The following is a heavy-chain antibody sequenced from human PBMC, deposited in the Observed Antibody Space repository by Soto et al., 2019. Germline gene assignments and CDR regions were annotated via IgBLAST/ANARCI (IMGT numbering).Heavy chain of an antibody. D-gene: IGHD3-10*01. CDR3: ARMGMSSSGSYYMRYSYYYMDV. V-gene: IGHV1-8*01. CDR2: MNPNSGNT. CDR1: GYTFTSYD. Sequence: ASVKVSCKASGYTFTSYDINWVRQATGQGLEWMGWMNPNSGNTGYAQKFQGRVTMTRNTSISTAYMELSSLRSEDTAVYYCARMGMSSSGSYYMRYSYYYMDVWGKGTTVTVSS. J-gene: IGHJ6*03.